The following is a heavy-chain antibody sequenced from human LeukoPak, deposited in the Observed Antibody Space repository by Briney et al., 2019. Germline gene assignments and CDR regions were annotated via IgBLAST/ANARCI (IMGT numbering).Heavy chain of an antibody. CDR2: IYYSGST. CDR1: GGSISSSSYY. D-gene: IGHD4-17*01. J-gene: IGHJ5*02. CDR3: ARADYGDYGSWFDP. Sequence: PSETLSLTCTVSGGSISSSSYYWGWIRQPPGKGLEWIGSIYYSGSTYYNPSLKSRVTISVDTSKNQFSLKLSSGTAADTAVYYCARADYGDYGSWFDPWGQGTLVTVSS. V-gene: IGHV4-39*01.